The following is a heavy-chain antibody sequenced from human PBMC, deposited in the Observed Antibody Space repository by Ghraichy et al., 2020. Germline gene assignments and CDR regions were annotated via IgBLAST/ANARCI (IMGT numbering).Heavy chain of an antibody. J-gene: IGHJ4*02. CDR2: INAGSGVT. CDR1: GYRFSDYA. CDR3: ARGHNWNYEGFDF. Sequence: ASVKVSCKASGYRFSDYAITWVRQAPGQGLEWMGCINAGSGVTNSPQRFQGRVTMTTVSSTTTAYMEVRGLKFDDTAVYYCARGHNWNYEGFDFWGQGTLVSVSS. D-gene: IGHD1-7*01. V-gene: IGHV1-18*01.